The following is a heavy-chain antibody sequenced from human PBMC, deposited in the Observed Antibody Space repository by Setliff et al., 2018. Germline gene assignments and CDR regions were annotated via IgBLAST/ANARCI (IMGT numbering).Heavy chain of an antibody. CDR1: GGSFSGYY. CDR3: ARRPTGPGAPFDI. J-gene: IGHJ3*02. Sequence: SETLSLTCAVYGGSFSGYYWSWIRQPPGTGLEWIGEINHSGSTNYNPSLKSRVTISVDTSKIQFSLKLISVTAADTALYFCARRPTGPGAPFDIWGHGTMVTVSS. D-gene: IGHD3-10*01. V-gene: IGHV4-34*01. CDR2: INHSGST.